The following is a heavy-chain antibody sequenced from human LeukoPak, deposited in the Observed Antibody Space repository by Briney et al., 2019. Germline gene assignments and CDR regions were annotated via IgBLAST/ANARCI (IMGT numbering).Heavy chain of an antibody. CDR1: GYTFTSYA. CDR3: ARGRVIYYFDY. V-gene: IGHV1-3*01. J-gene: IGHJ4*02. D-gene: IGHD3-16*02. Sequence: VASVKVSCKASGYTFTSYAMHWVRQAPGQRLEWMGWINAGNGNTKYSQKFQGRVTITRDTSASTAYMELSSLRSEDTAVYYCARGRVIYYFDYWGQGTLVTVSS. CDR2: INAGNGNT.